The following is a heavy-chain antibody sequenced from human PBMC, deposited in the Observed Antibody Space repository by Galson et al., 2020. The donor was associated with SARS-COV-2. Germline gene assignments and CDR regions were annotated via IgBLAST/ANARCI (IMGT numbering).Heavy chain of an antibody. CDR3: TRGGLHCAGGTCPDY. V-gene: IGHV3-64*01. CDR2: TTVNGGST. J-gene: IGHJ4*02. Sequence: GESLKISCAGSGFDFSTYPMHWVRQAPGKGLEYVAGTTVNGGSTYYATSVRGRFWMSRDNSKSTVYLQMGSLTVEDLAVYFCTRGGLHCAGGTCPDYWGRGTLVIVSS. D-gene: IGHD2-15*01. CDR1: GFDFSTYP.